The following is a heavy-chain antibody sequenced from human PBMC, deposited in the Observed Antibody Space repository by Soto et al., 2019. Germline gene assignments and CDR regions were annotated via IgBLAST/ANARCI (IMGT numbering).Heavy chain of an antibody. CDR3: ARDGDSSGYPIKYGMDV. D-gene: IGHD3-22*01. CDR1: GGSISSGGYS. J-gene: IGHJ6*02. Sequence: SETLSLTCAVSGGSISSGGYSWSWIRQPPGKGLEWIGYIYHSGSTYYNPSLKSRVTISVDRSKNQFSLKLSSVTAADTAVYYCARDGDSSGYPIKYGMDVWGQGTTVTVSS. V-gene: IGHV4-30-2*01. CDR2: IYHSGST.